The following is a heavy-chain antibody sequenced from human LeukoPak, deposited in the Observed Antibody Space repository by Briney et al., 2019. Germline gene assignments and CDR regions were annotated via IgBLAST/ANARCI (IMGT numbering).Heavy chain of an antibody. D-gene: IGHD2-8*01. CDR2: ITTSGTYI. CDR1: GFTFTRFN. Sequence: GGSLRLSCAASGFTFTRFNMNWVRQAPGKGLELVSSITTSGTYIYYAGSVQGRFTISRDNAKNSLYLQMNSLRAEDTAVYYCARPFYYDTNGGEGMDVWGQGTTVTVS. CDR3: ARPFYYDTNGGEGMDV. V-gene: IGHV3-21*06. J-gene: IGHJ6*02.